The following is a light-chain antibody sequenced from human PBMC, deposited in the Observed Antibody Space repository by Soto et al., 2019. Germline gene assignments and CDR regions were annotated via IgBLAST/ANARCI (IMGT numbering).Light chain of an antibody. Sequence: EIVMTQTPLSLSVIPGQPASISCKSSQSLLYSDGKTYFYWYLQKPGQPPQLLIHGVSNRFSGVTERFSGSGSGTDFTLTSSRVEAEDVGVYYCMQTVQPPWTFGQGTKVEVK. CDR3: MQTVQPPWT. CDR1: QSLLYSDGKTY. V-gene: IGKV2D-29*01. CDR2: GVS. J-gene: IGKJ1*01.